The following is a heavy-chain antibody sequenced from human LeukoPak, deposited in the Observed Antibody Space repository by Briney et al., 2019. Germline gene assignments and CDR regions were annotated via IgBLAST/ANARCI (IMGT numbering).Heavy chain of an antibody. CDR3: ARGRVAGTFYYYGMDV. Sequence: GGSLRLSCAASGFTFSSYGMHWVRQAPGKGLEWVAVIWYDGSNKYYADSVKGRFTISRDNSKNTLYLQMNSPRAEDTAVYYCARGRVAGTFYYYGMDVWGQGTTVTVSS. J-gene: IGHJ6*02. D-gene: IGHD6-19*01. CDR2: IWYDGSNK. CDR1: GFTFSSYG. V-gene: IGHV3-33*01.